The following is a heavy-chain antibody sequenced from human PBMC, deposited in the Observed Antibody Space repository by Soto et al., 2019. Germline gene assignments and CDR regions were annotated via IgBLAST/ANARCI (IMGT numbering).Heavy chain of an antibody. Sequence: PGGSLRLSCAVPKFTFGVFWMSWVRQAPGKGLEWISNIKQVGSDKNYADSVKGRFTLSRDNADNSMYLQMNSLRAEDTAVYYCATLSYGQLRYFDNWGHGTLVTVSS. D-gene: IGHD3-16*02. CDR3: ATLSYGQLRYFDN. CDR1: KFTFGVFW. V-gene: IGHV3-7*01. CDR2: IKQVGSDK. J-gene: IGHJ4*01.